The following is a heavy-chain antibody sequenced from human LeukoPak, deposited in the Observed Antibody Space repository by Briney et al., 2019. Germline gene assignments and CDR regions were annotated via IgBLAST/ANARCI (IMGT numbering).Heavy chain of an antibody. CDR2: ISNDGRSI. J-gene: IGHJ4*02. Sequence: PGGSLRLSCAASGFTFSSYGMHWVRQAPAKGLEWVAVISNDGRSIYYADSVKGRFTISRDNSKNTLYLQVNSLRGEDTAVYSCAREACSGSCHSDYFDYWGLGTLVTVSS. CDR1: GFTFSSYG. D-gene: IGHD2-15*01. CDR3: AREACSGSCHSDYFDY. V-gene: IGHV3-30*03.